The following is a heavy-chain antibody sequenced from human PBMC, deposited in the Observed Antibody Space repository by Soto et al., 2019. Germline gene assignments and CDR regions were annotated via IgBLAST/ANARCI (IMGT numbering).Heavy chain of an antibody. D-gene: IGHD6-13*01. CDR3: TTYPFWGIADQN. V-gene: IGHV3-15*07. CDR1: GFTFSNAW. CDR2: IKSKTDGGTT. Sequence: EVQLVESGRGLVKPGGSLRLSCAASGFTFSNAWMNWVRQAPGKGLEWVGRIKSKTDGGTTDYAAPVNGRFTISRDDSKTTLYLQMNSLKTEVTAVYYCTTYPFWGIADQNWGQGTLVTVSS. J-gene: IGHJ4*02.